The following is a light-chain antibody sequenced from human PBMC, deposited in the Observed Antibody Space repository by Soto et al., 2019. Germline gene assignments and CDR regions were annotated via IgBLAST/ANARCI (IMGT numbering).Light chain of an antibody. V-gene: IGKV3-15*01. CDR3: QQYGSSGT. Sequence: EIVMTQSPATLSVSPGERTTLSCRASQSVSRILAWYQQKPGQAPRLLIYGASTRATGIPVRFSGSGSGTEFTLTISSLQSEDFAVYYCQQYGSSGTFGQGTKVEIK. CDR1: QSVSRI. J-gene: IGKJ1*01. CDR2: GAS.